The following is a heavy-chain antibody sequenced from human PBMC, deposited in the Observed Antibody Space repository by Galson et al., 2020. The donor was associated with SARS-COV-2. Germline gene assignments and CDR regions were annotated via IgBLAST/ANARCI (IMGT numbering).Heavy chain of an antibody. CDR2: IYNSGTT. CDR3: ARILDY. J-gene: IGHJ4*02. Sequence: SETLSLTCTVSGYSIRSGYYWGWIRQPPGQGLEFVASIYNSGTTYYNPSLRRRVTLSVDTTQNQFSQKLTSVTAADTAVYYCARILDYWGQGTLVTVSS. CDR1: GYSIRSGYY. V-gene: IGHV4-38-2*02.